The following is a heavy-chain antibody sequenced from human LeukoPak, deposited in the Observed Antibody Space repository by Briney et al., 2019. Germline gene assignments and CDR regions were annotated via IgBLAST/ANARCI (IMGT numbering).Heavy chain of an antibody. CDR2: VDLLGRT. V-gene: IGHV4-4*02. J-gene: IGHJ4*02. CDR1: GGSISNTNW. Sequence: PSGTLSLTCGVSGGSISNTNWWTWVRQPPGKGLEWIGEVDLLGRTNYDPSLKSRVAISVDKSENHISLWLTSVTAADTAVYYCAREGGPYRPLDYSGQGTLVTVSS. CDR3: AREGGPYRPLDY.